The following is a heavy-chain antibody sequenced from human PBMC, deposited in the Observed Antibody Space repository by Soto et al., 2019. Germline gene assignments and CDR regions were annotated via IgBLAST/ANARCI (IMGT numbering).Heavy chain of an antibody. CDR1: GYSMSSGYY. J-gene: IGHJ4*02. CDR2: IYNTGGT. Sequence: SETLSLTCAVSGYSMSSGYYWGWIRQPPGKGLQWIGIIYNTGGTYSNPSLKSRVTISVETSKNQVSLILRSVTAADTAVYYSARCSRTAGKECYYWGPGKLVTVSS. CDR3: ARCSRTAGKECYY. D-gene: IGHD2-2*01. V-gene: IGHV4-38-2*01.